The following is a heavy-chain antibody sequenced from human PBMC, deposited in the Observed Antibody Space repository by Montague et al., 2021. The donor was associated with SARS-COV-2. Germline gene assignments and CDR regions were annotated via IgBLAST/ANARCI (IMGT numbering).Heavy chain of an antibody. CDR2: IYGGDEK. CDR3: AHRFAGFFDY. Sequence: PALVKPTQTLTLTCTFSGFSLNTPEVAVGWIRQPPGKALEWLALIYGGDEKRYGPSLQSRLTIPRDTSKSQVVLTMTNMDPVDTATYFCAHRFAGFFDYWGQGILVTVSS. J-gene: IGHJ4*02. CDR1: GFSLNTPEVA. V-gene: IGHV2-5*05.